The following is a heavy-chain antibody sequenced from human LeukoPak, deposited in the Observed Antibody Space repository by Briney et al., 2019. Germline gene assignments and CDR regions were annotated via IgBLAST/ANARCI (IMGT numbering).Heavy chain of an antibody. CDR2: ISGSGSTT. Sequence: GGSLRLSCAASGFTFSSYAMSWVRQAPGKGLEWVSAISGSGSTTNHADSVKGRFTISRDNSKNTLYLQMNSLRVEDTAVYYCAKSIAAVYYYYMDVWGKGTTVSVSS. D-gene: IGHD6-6*01. J-gene: IGHJ6*03. CDR3: AKSIAAVYYYYMDV. V-gene: IGHV3-23*01. CDR1: GFTFSSYA.